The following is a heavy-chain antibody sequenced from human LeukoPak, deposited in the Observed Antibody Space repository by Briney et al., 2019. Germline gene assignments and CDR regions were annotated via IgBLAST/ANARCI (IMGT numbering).Heavy chain of an antibody. D-gene: IGHD3-22*01. Sequence: GGSLXLSCAASGFTFSSYAMSWVGQAPGKGXXGXSAXSXSGGSTYYADSVKGRFTISRDNSKNTLYLQMNSLRAEDTAVYYCAKKGYYDGSGYYMYYFDHWGQGTLVTVSS. CDR3: AKKGYYDGSGYYMYYFDH. CDR1: GFTFSSYA. J-gene: IGHJ4*02. CDR2: XSXSGGST. V-gene: IGHV3-23*01.